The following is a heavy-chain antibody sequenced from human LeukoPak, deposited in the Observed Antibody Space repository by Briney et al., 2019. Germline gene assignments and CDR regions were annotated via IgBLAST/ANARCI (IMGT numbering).Heavy chain of an antibody. CDR3: ARGLAVAGSSWFDP. Sequence: GGSLRLSCAVSGFTSSSYWMHWVRQVPGKGLVWVSRINSDGSSRSYVDSVMGRFTISRDNAKNTLYLQLDSLRAEDTAVYYCARGLAVAGSSWFDPWGQGTLVSVSS. CDR2: INSDGSSR. V-gene: IGHV3-74*01. CDR1: GFTSSSYW. D-gene: IGHD6-19*01. J-gene: IGHJ5*02.